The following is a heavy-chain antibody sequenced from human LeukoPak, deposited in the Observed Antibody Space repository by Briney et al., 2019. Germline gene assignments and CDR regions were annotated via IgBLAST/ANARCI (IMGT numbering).Heavy chain of an antibody. V-gene: IGHV3-11*01. CDR1: GFTFRDYY. J-gene: IGHJ4*02. CDR2: ISSSGSTI. CDR3: ASPLYYYDSSGSGNFDY. D-gene: IGHD3-22*01. Sequence: GGTLRLSCAASGFTFRDYYMSWIPEAPGKGLEWVSYISSSGSTIYYADSVKGRFTISRDNAKNSLYLQMNSLRAEDTAVYYCASPLYYYDSSGSGNFDYWGQGTLVTVSS.